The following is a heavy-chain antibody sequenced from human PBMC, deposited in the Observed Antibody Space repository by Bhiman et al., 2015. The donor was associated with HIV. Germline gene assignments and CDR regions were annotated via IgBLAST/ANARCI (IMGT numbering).Heavy chain of an antibody. CDR3: AKDRRELVITDFDY. CDR2: IWYDGTNR. J-gene: IGHJ4*02. V-gene: IGHV3-33*06. CDR1: GFTFSSYG. D-gene: IGHD3-22*01. Sequence: QVQLVESGGGVVQPGRSLRLSCAASGFTFSSYGMHWVRQAPGKGLEWVAVIWYDGTNRYYTDSVKGRFTISRDNFKNTLYLQINSLRAEDTAVYYCAKDRRELVITDFDYWGQGTLVIVSS.